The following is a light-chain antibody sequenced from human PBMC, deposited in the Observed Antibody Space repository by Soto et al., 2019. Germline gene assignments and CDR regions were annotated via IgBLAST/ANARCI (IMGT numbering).Light chain of an antibody. CDR1: QSVRSTY. V-gene: IGKV3-20*01. CDR3: QYYSSSLAIT. CDR2: GAS. Sequence: EIVLTQSPGILSLSPGERATLSCRASQSVRSTYLAWYQQKPGQAPRLLIHGASIRATGIPDRFSGSGSGTDFTLTISRLEPEDFAVYYCQYYSSSLAITFGQGTRLDIK. J-gene: IGKJ5*01.